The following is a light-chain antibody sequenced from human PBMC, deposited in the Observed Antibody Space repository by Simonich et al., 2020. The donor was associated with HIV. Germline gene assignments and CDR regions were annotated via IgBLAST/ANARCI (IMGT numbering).Light chain of an antibody. CDR2: AAF. CDR3: QQSYSVPYT. CDR1: QIFSSD. J-gene: IGKJ2*01. V-gene: IGKV1-39*01. Sequence: DIQMTQSPSSLSASVGDRVNITFRASQIFSSDLNWFQHTPGKSPKILIYAAFRLQSGVPSRFSGSVSGTESTLTISSMQPEDFATYFCQQSYSVPYTFGQGTKLDIK.